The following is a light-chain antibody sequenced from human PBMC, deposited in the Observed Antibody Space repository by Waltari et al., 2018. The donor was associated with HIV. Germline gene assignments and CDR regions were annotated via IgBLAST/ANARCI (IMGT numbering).Light chain of an antibody. Sequence: SYDLTQTLSVSVALGQTARITCGGNNIGSKNVHWFQQRPGHAPVLVISRDTKRPSGIPERFSGSNSGNTATLTISRAQAGDEADYYCQVWDSSAYVVFGGGTKLTVL. CDR2: RDT. J-gene: IGLJ2*01. CDR1: NIGSKN. CDR3: QVWDSSAYVV. V-gene: IGLV3-9*01.